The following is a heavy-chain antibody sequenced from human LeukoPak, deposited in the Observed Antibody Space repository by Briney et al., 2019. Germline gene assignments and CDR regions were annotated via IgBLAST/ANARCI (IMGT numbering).Heavy chain of an antibody. V-gene: IGHV4-59*01. CDR3: ARALPLGTGYYYGMDV. J-gene: IGHJ6*02. CDR1: GGSISSYY. CDR2: IYYSGST. D-gene: IGHD7-27*01. Sequence: SETLSLTCTVSGGSISSYYWSWIRQPPGKGLEWIGYIYYSGSTNYNPSLKSRVTISVDTSKNQFSLKLSSVTAADTAVYYCARALPLGTGYYYGMDVWGQGTTVTVSS.